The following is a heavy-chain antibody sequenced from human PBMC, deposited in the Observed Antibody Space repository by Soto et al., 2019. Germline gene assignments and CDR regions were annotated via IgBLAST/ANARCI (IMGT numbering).Heavy chain of an antibody. Sequence: QVQLVESGGGVVQPGRSLRLSCAASGFVFRNFGMHWVRRGPGKGLEWVATISGDGNDKYYPDSMKGRFTISRDNFNNTLYLQLNGLRPEDTDVYHCVQGASRAHQHLDSWGQGVLVTVSS. J-gene: IGHJ4*02. CDR2: ISGDGNDK. D-gene: IGHD1-26*01. CDR3: VQGASRAHQHLDS. V-gene: IGHV3-30*03. CDR1: GFVFRNFG.